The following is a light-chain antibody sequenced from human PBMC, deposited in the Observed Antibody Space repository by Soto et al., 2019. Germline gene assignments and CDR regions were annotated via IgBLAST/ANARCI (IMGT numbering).Light chain of an antibody. J-gene: IGKJ1*01. V-gene: IGKV3-20*01. CDR3: QQYGSSPRT. Sequence: EIVLTQSPCTLSLYPGERTTLSCRASQSVSSSYLAWYQQKPGQAPRLLIYGASNRATGIPDRFSGSGSGTDFTLTISRLEPEDFAVYYCQQYGSSPRTFGQGSKADIK. CDR2: GAS. CDR1: QSVSSSY.